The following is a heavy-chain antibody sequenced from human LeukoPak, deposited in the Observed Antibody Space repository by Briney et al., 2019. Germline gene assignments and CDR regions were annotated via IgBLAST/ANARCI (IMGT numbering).Heavy chain of an antibody. V-gene: IGHV1-46*01. J-gene: IGHJ4*02. Sequence: ASVKVSCKASGGTFSSYAISWVRQAPGQGLEWMGILNPSGGSTDYAQKFQGRVSMTRDTSSSTVYMELSSLKSEDTATYYCALLEMGTIHWGQGTLVIVSS. D-gene: IGHD5-24*01. CDR3: ALLEMGTIH. CDR2: LNPSGGST. CDR1: GGTFSSYA.